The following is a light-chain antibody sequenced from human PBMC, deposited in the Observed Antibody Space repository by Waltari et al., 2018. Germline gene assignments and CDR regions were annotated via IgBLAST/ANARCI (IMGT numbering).Light chain of an antibody. J-gene: IGLJ2*01. Sequence: QSVLTQPHSASGTPGQRVAISCSGTSNKVGGSNIHWYQQVPGTAPKLLINDMNQRASGVPDRFSGSKSGTSASLAISGLQSEDEADYFCAVWDARLNGPVFGGGTKVTVL. CDR2: DMN. V-gene: IGLV1-44*01. CDR1: SNKVGGSN. CDR3: AVWDARLNGPV.